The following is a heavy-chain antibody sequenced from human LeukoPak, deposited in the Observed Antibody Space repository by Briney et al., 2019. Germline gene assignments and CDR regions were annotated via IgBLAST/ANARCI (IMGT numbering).Heavy chain of an antibody. CDR1: GYTFTSYG. CDR2: ISAYNGNT. V-gene: IGHV1-18*01. Sequence: EASVKVSCKASGYTFTSYGIRWVRQAPGQGLEWMGWISAYNGNTNYAQKLQGRVTMTTDTSTSTAYMELRSLRSDDTAVYYCARETRQGSYYDYVWGSYSPYYFDYWGQGTLVTVSS. D-gene: IGHD3-16*01. J-gene: IGHJ4*02. CDR3: ARETRQGSYYDYVWGSYSPYYFDY.